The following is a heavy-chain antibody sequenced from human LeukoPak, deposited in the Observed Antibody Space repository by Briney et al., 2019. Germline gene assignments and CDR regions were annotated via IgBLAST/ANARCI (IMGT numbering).Heavy chain of an antibody. CDR1: GFTFSNYG. Sequence: GGSLTLSCAASGFTFSNYGMHWVRQAPGKGLEWVAFIRYDGSNETYADSVKGRFIISRDNSNNTLHLQLNCLRGEDTAVYYCASRGYSSGSDAFEIXXXGTMVTVSS. CDR2: IRYDGSNE. V-gene: IGHV3-30*02. CDR3: ASRGYSSGSDAFEI. D-gene: IGHD2-15*01. J-gene: IGHJ3*02.